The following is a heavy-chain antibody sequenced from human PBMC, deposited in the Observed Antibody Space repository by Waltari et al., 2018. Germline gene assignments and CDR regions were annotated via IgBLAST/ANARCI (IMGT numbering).Heavy chain of an antibody. D-gene: IGHD1-26*01. V-gene: IGHV4-61*02. J-gene: IGHJ4*02. CDR1: GGSISSGSYY. CDR2: IYTSGST. Sequence: QVQLQESGPGLVKPSQTLSLTCTVSGGSISSGSYYWSWIRQPAGKGLEWIGRIYTSGSTNYNPSLKSRVTRSVDTSKNQFSLKLSSVTAADTAVYYCASLVGDTSLDYWGQGTLVTVSS. CDR3: ASLVGDTSLDY.